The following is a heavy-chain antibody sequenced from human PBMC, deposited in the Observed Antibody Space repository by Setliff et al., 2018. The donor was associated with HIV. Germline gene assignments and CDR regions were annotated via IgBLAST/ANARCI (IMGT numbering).Heavy chain of an antibody. Sequence: SETLSLTCTVSGGSISRFPYYWTWIRHHPERGLEWIGYIYYNGITYYSPSLRSRVAMSVDTAKNHFSLMLTSLTVADTAVYYCARQDVSRGTWPDYISSWGQGLLVTVSS. J-gene: IGHJ5*02. V-gene: IGHV4-30-4*08. CDR3: ARQDVSRGTWPDYISS. D-gene: IGHD4-4*01. CDR1: GGSISRFPYY. CDR2: IYYNGIT.